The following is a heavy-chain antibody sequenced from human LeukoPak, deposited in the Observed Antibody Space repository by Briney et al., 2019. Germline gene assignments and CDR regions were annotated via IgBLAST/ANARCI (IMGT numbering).Heavy chain of an antibody. CDR1: GGTFSSYA. V-gene: IGHV1-69*01. Sequence: ASVKVSCKPSGGTFSSYAISWVRQAPGQGLEWMGGIIPIFGSANYEQKFQGRVTITADESTSTAYMELSSLRSEDTAVYYCARVREGSGRYNDCYGMDVWGKGTTVTVSS. CDR2: IIPIFGSA. CDR3: ARVREGSGRYNDCYGMDV. D-gene: IGHD3-10*01. J-gene: IGHJ6*04.